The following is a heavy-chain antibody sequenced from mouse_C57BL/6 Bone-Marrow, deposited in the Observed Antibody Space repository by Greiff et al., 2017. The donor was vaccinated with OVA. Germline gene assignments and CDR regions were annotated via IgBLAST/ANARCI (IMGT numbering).Heavy chain of an antibody. V-gene: IGHV1-15*01. CDR1: GYTFTDYE. Sequence: VQVVESGAELVRPGASVTLSCKASGYTFTDYEMHWVKQTPVHGLEWIGAIDPETGGTAYNQKFKGKAILTADKSSSTAYMELRSLTSEDSAVYYCTEGGYYFDYWGQGTTLTVSS. J-gene: IGHJ2*01. CDR3: TEGGYYFDY. CDR2: IDPETGGT.